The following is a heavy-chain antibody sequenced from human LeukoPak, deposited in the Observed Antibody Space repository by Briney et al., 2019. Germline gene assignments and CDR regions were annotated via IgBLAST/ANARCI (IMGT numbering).Heavy chain of an antibody. J-gene: IGHJ6*02. V-gene: IGHV4-59*01. CDR3: ARGNLWFGELFSYYYYYGMDV. Sequence: SETLSLTCTVSGGSISSYYWSWIRQPPGKGLEWIGYIYYSGSTNYNPSLKSRVTISVGTSKNQFSLKLSSVTAADTAVYYCARGNLWFGELFSYYYYYGMDVWGQGTTVTVSS. D-gene: IGHD3-10*01. CDR1: GGSISSYY. CDR2: IYYSGST.